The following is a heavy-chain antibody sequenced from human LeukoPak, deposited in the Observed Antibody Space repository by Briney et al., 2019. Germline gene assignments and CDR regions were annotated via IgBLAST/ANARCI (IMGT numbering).Heavy chain of an antibody. D-gene: IGHD5-18*01. CDR1: GGSISTYY. CDR3: ARSRGYSYGTTFLDY. J-gene: IGHJ4*02. Sequence: SETLSLTCTVSGGSISTYYWSWIRQPPGKGLEWIGYIYYSGSTNYNPSLKSRVTISVDTSKTQFSLKLSSVSAADTAVYYCARSRGYSYGTTFLDYWGQGTLVTVSS. V-gene: IGHV4-59*08. CDR2: IYYSGST.